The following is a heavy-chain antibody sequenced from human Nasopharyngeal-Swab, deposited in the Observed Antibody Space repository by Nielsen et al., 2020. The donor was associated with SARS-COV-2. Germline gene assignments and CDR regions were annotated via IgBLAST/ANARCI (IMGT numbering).Heavy chain of an antibody. J-gene: IGHJ4*02. Sequence: GGSLRLSCAASGFTFSSYGMHWVRQAPGKGLEWVAVIWYDGSNKYYADSVKGRFTISRDNSKNTLYLQMNSLRAEDTAVYYCARDPIVIESNYFDYWGQGTLVTVSS. CDR3: ARDPIVIESNYFDY. V-gene: IGHV3-33*01. CDR2: IWYDGSNK. CDR1: GFTFSSYG. D-gene: IGHD2/OR15-2a*01.